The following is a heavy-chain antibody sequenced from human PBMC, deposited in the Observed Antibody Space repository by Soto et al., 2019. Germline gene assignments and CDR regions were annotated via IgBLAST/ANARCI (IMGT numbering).Heavy chain of an antibody. D-gene: IGHD1-1*01. CDR2: ISSSSSYI. CDR3: ARDWYRARYFDY. J-gene: IGHJ4*02. Sequence: KAGGSLRLSCAASGFTFSSYSMNWVRQAPGKGLEWVSSISSSSSYIYYADSVKGRFTISRDNAKNSLYLQMNSLRAEDTAVYYCARDWYRARYFDYWGQGTLVTVSS. CDR1: GFTFSSYS. V-gene: IGHV3-21*01.